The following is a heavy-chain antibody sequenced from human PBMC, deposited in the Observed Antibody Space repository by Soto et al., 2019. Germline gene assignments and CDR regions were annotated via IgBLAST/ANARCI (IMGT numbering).Heavy chain of an antibody. CDR2: INSDGSTT. V-gene: IGHV3-74*01. CDR1: GFTFSSYW. J-gene: IGHJ4*02. D-gene: IGHD5-18*01. CDR3: ARVNPGYSYVNY. Sequence: GGSLRLSCAASGFTFSSYWMLWVRQAPGKGLVWVSRINSDGSTTSYADSVKGRFTISRDNAKNTLYLQMNSLRAEDTAVYYCARVNPGYSYVNYWGQGTLVTVSS.